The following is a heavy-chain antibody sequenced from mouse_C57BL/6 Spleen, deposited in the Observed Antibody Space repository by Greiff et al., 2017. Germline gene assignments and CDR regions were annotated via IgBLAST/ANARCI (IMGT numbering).Heavy chain of an antibody. CDR3: ARATTVVASGYFDY. CDR2: IYPGDGDT. D-gene: IGHD1-1*01. V-gene: IGHV1-82*01. CDR1: GYAFSSSW. J-gene: IGHJ2*01. Sequence: VMLVESGPELVKPGASVKISCKASGYAFSSSWMNWVKQRPGKGLEWIGRIYPGDGDTNYNGKFKGKATLTADKSSSTAYMQLSSLTSEDSAVYFCARATTVVASGYFDYWGQGTTLTVSS.